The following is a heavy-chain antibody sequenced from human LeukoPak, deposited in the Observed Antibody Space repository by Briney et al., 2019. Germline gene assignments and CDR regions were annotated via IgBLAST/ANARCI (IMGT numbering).Heavy chain of an antibody. CDR3: ARQGTAMADY. J-gene: IGHJ4*02. V-gene: IGHV5-51*01. Sequence: GESLKISCKGSGYTFTTYWIGWVRQMPGKGLEWMGIIYPGDSDTRYSPSFQGQVTISADKSISTAYLQWSSLKASDTAIYCCARQGTAMADYWGQGTLVTVSS. CDR2: IYPGDSDT. CDR1: GYTFTTYW. D-gene: IGHD5-18*01.